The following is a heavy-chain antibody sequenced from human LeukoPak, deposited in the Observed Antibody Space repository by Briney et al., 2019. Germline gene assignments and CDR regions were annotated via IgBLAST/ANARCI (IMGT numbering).Heavy chain of an antibody. V-gene: IGHV1-46*01. CDR3: ARDGYNYGDDAFDI. Sequence: NTGRSLRLSCAASGFTFTNYYMHWVRQAPGQGLEWMGIINPSGGSTSYAQNFQGRVTMTRDTSTSTVYMELNSLRSEDTAVYYCARDGYNYGDDAFDIWGQGTMVTVSS. CDR1: GFTFTNYY. CDR2: INPSGGST. D-gene: IGHD5-24*01. J-gene: IGHJ3*02.